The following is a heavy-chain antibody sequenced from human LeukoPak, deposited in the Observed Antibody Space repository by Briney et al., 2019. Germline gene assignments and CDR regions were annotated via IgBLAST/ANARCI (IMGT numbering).Heavy chain of an antibody. Sequence: GGSLRLSCAASGFTFSSYSMNWVRQAPGKGLEWVSSISSSSSYIYYADSVKGRFTISRDNAKNSLYLQMNSLRAEDTAVYYCARVGGYCSSTSCYTGPYYYYMDVWGKGTTVTVSS. D-gene: IGHD2-2*02. CDR1: GFTFSSYS. J-gene: IGHJ6*03. CDR2: ISSSSSYI. V-gene: IGHV3-21*01. CDR3: ARVGGYCSSTSCYTGPYYYYMDV.